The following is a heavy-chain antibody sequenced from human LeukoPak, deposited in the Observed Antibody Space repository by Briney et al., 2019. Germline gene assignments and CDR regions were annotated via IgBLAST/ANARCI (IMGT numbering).Heavy chain of an antibody. J-gene: IGHJ6*03. CDR1: GGSISSSSYY. V-gene: IGHV4-39*01. D-gene: IGHD2-15*01. Sequence: PSETLSLTCTVSGGSISSSSYYWGWIRQPPGKGLEWIGSIYYSGSTYYNPSLKSRVTISVDTSKNQFSLKLSSVTAADTAVYYCARSTLVAATHDKVNYYYMDVWGKGTTVTISS. CDR3: ARSTLVAATHDKVNYYYMDV. CDR2: IYYSGST.